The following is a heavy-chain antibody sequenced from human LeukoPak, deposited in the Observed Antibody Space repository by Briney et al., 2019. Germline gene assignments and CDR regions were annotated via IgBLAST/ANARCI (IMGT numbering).Heavy chain of an antibody. D-gene: IGHD3-10*01. CDR3: ARLGYYGSGSYAFDV. CDR1: GFTFSNYW. V-gene: IGHV3-7*04. J-gene: IGHJ3*01. CDR2: IQEDGTKQ. Sequence: GGSQRLSCAASGFTFSNYWMSWVRQAPGKGLEWVANIQEDGTKQYYVDSVKGRCTFSRDNVKSSLYLQMNSLRGEDTAVYYCARLGYYGSGSYAFDVWGQGTMVTVAS.